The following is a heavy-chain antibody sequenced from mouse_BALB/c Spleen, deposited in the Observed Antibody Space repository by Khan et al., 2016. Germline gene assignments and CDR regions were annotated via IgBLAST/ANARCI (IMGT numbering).Heavy chain of an antibody. CDR3: ARGGLGYAMDY. Sequence: EVKLLESGPGLVKPSQSLSLTCTVTGYSITSDYAWNWIRQFPGNKLEWMGYISYSGSTSYNPSLKSRTSITRDTSKNQFFLQLNSVTTEDTATYYCARGGLGYAMDYWGQGTSVTVSS. J-gene: IGHJ4*01. D-gene: IGHD2-4*01. V-gene: IGHV3-2*02. CDR1: GYSITSDYA. CDR2: ISYSGST.